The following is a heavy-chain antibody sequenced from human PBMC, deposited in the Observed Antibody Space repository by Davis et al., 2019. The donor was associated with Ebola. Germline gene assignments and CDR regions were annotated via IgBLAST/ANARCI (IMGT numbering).Heavy chain of an antibody. CDR1: GFTFTNYA. Sequence: GESLKIPCEASGFTFTNYAMSWVRQGPGQGLEWVAGISGAGYNTYHADSVKGRVTISRDNSKNTLYLQMNSLSADDTAVYYCATELNGGAFDIWGRGTMVTVSS. D-gene: IGHD7-27*01. CDR3: ATELNGGAFDI. J-gene: IGHJ3*02. CDR2: ISGAGYNT. V-gene: IGHV3-23*01.